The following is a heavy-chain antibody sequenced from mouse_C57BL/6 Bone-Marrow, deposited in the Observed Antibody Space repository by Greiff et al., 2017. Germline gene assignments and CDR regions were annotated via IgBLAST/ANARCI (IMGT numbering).Heavy chain of an antibody. Sequence: EVKLVESGGGLVQPGGSMKLSCAASGFTFSDAWMDWVRQSPEKGLEWVAEIRNKANNHSTYYAESVQGRFTISRDDSKSSVYLQMNSLRAEDTGIYYCSRRGSSYRYFDVWGTGTTVTVSS. CDR2: IRNKANNHST. V-gene: IGHV6-6*01. D-gene: IGHD1-1*01. CDR3: SRRGSSYRYFDV. CDR1: GFTFSDAW. J-gene: IGHJ1*03.